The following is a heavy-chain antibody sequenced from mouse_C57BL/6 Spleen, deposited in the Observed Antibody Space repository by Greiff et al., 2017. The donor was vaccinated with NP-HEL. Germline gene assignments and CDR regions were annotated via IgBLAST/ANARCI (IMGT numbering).Heavy chain of an antibody. V-gene: IGHV1-80*01. J-gene: IGHJ4*01. Sequence: QVQLQQSGAELVKPGASVKISCKASGYAFSSYWMNWVKQRPGKGLEWIGQIYPGDGDTNYNGKFKGKATLTADKSSSTAYMQLSSLTSEDSAVYFCARGGNWFYAMDYWGQGTSVTVSS. D-gene: IGHD4-1*02. CDR2: IYPGDGDT. CDR1: GYAFSSYW. CDR3: ARGGNWFYAMDY.